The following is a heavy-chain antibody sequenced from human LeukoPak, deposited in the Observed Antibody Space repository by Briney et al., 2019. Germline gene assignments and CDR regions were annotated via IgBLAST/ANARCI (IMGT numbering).Heavy chain of an antibody. V-gene: IGHV4-39*07. CDR2: VFYNGAT. CDR3: ARSDVPAADRGAFDI. D-gene: IGHD2-2*01. CDR1: GGSISSSIYY. Sequence: SETLSLTCIVSGGSISSSIYYWAWVRQPPGKGLEWIGTVFYNGATQYSPSLRSRVTISIDTSTNQFSLKLTSVTPADTAMYYCARSDVPAADRGAFDIWGQGTLVTVSS. J-gene: IGHJ3*02.